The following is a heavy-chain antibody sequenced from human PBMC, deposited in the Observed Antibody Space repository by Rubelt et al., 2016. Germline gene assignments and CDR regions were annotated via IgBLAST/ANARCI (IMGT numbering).Heavy chain of an antibody. CDR3: ARPRGNSYYYFDY. CDR2: ISWDDDK. D-gene: IGHD5-18*01. V-gene: IGHV2-5*02. J-gene: IGHJ4*02. CDR1: GISLSTPGMG. Sequence: QITLKESGPTLVKPTQTLTLTCAVSGISLSTPGMGVGWIRQPPGKALEWFALISWDDDKRYSLSLQSRLTITTDTSQHQVVLTMTNMDPVDTATYYCARPRGNSYYYFDYWGQGISITVSS.